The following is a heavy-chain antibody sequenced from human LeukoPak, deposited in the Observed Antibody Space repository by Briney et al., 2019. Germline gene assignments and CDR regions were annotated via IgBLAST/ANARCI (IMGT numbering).Heavy chain of an antibody. CDR3: AKSLLRYSSSSYGMDV. CDR1: GFTFINYA. J-gene: IGHJ6*02. CDR2: ISGSGGST. Sequence: PGGSLRLSCVASGFTFINYAMSWVRQAPGKGLEWVSAISGSGGSTYYADSVKGRFTISRDNSKNTLYLQMNSLRAEDTAVYYCAKSLLRYSSSSYGMDVWGQGTTVTVSS. D-gene: IGHD6-13*01. V-gene: IGHV3-23*01.